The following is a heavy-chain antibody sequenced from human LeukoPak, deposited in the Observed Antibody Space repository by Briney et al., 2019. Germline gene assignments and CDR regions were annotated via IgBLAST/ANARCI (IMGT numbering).Heavy chain of an antibody. CDR1: GGSITSTNW. D-gene: IGHD2-8*01. J-gene: IGHJ4*02. Sequence: PSETLSLTCGVSGGSITSTNWWSWVRQPPGQGLEWIGEVSLSGLTNYNSTLNSRVIMALDTSKNHLSLNLASVTAADMGVYFCSRENGAFSPFGYWGEGTLVTVPS. V-gene: IGHV4-4*02. CDR2: VSLSGLT. CDR3: SRENGAFSPFGY.